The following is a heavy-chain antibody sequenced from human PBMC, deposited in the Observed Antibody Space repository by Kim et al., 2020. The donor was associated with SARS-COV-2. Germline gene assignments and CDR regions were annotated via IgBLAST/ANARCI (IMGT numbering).Heavy chain of an antibody. CDR2: ISSSSSYT. CDR1: GFTFSDYY. CDR3: ARDRVSYYYGSGATFDP. D-gene: IGHD3-10*01. J-gene: IGHJ5*02. Sequence: GGSLRLSCAASGFTFSDYYMSWIRQAPGKGLEWVSYISSSSSYTNYADSVKGRFTISRDNAKNSLYLQMNSLRAEDTAVYYCARDRVSYYYGSGATFDPWGQGTLVTVSS. V-gene: IGHV3-11*06.